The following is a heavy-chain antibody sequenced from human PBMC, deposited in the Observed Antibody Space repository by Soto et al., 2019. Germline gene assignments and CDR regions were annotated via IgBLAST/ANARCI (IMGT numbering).Heavy chain of an antibody. J-gene: IGHJ5*02. CDR2: INPNSGGT. CDR1: GYTFTGYY. D-gene: IGHD1-26*01. V-gene: IGHV1-2*02. Sequence: ASVKVSCKASGYTFTGYYMHWVRQAPGQGLEWMGWINPNSGGTNYAQKFQGRVTMTRDTSISTAYMELSRLRSDDTAVYYCAREIGSYYNWFDPWGQGTLVTVSP. CDR3: AREIGSYYNWFDP.